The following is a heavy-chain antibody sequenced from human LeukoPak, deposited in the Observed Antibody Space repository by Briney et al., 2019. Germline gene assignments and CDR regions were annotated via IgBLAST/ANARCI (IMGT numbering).Heavy chain of an antibody. Sequence: ASVKVSCKASGGTFSSTTINWVRQAPGQGLEWMGGITPIFRTPNYAQKFQGRVTITAVESMSTAYMELSSLRSEDAAVYYCARGWLAETTVVTPYNYWGQGTLVTVSS. CDR3: ARGWLAETTVVTPYNY. CDR2: ITPIFRTP. V-gene: IGHV1-69*13. CDR1: GGTFSSTT. J-gene: IGHJ4*02. D-gene: IGHD2-21*02.